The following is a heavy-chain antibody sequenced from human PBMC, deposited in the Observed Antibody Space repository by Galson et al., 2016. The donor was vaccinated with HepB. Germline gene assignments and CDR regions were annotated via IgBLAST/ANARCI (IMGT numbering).Heavy chain of an antibody. Sequence: SLRLSCAASGFFFSSYAMTWVRQAPGKGLEWVSAISGNGGRTYYADSVKGRFTFSRDNSKNTLYLQMNSLRAEDTAVYYCAEDIGSFDYWGQGTLVTVSS. CDR3: AEDIGSFDY. V-gene: IGHV3-23*01. CDR2: ISGNGGRT. J-gene: IGHJ4*02. CDR1: GFFFSSYA.